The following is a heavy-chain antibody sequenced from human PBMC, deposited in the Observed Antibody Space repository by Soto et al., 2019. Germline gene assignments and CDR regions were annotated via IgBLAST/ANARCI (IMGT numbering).Heavy chain of an antibody. V-gene: IGHV3-30-3*01. CDR1: GFPFNSYP. CDR3: ARDQGYNYGSDDYFDY. Sequence: QVQLVESGGGVVQPGRPLRLSCATSGFPFNSYPMYWVRQAPGKGLEWVAVISSGGSDEYYADSVKGRFTISRDNSKNTLYLSTDSLRAEDTAVYYCARDQGYNYGSDDYFDYWGQGTLVTVSS. J-gene: IGHJ4*02. CDR2: ISSGGSDE. D-gene: IGHD5-18*01.